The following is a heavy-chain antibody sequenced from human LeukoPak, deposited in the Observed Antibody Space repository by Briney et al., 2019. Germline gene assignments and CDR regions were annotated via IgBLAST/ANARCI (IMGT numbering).Heavy chain of an antibody. V-gene: IGHV3-48*03. CDR1: GFTFSSYE. CDR2: ISSSGSTI. Sequence: GGSLRLSCAASGFTFSSYEMNWVRQAPGKGLEWVSYISSSGSTIYYADSVKGRFTISRDNSKNTLYLQMNSLRAEDTAVYYCAKGSRPGYSYGPREYYYYMDVWGKGTTVTVSS. CDR3: AKGSRPGYSYGPREYYYYMDV. J-gene: IGHJ6*03. D-gene: IGHD5-18*01.